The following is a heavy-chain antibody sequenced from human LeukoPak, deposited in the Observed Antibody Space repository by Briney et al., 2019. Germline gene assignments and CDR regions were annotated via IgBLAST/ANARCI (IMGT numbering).Heavy chain of an antibody. Sequence: GASVKVSCKASGYTFTSYGISWVRQAPGQGLEWMGWISAYNGNTNYAQKLQGRVTMTTDTSTSTAYMELRSLRSDDTAVYYYARGDPPYYYDSSGYLAEVWFDPWGQGTLVTVSS. CDR1: GYTFTSYG. J-gene: IGHJ5*02. D-gene: IGHD3-22*01. CDR2: ISAYNGNT. V-gene: IGHV1-18*01. CDR3: ARGDPPYYYDSSGYLAEVWFDP.